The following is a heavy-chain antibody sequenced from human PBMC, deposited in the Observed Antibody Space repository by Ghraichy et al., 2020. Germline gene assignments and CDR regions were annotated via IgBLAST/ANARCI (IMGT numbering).Heavy chain of an antibody. V-gene: IGHV5-51*01. D-gene: IGHD3-22*01. CDR3: ARTDYYDSSGYYSPLDY. CDR2: IYPGDSDT. J-gene: IGHJ4*02. Sequence: GGSLRLSCKGSGYSFTSYWIGWVRQMPGKGLEWMGIIYPGDSDTRYSPSFQGQVTISADKSISTAYLQWSSLKASDTAMYYCARTDYYDSSGYYSPLDYWGQGTLVTVSS. CDR1: GYSFTSYW.